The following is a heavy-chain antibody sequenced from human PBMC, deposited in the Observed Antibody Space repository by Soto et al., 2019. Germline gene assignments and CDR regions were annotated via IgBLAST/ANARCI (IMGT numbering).Heavy chain of an antibody. J-gene: IGHJ4*02. CDR1: GFTFGGFT. Sequence: EVHLVEAGGGLVKPGESLTLSCAASGFTFGGFTLNWVRQAAGKGRVWFSSISSSSDYIYYAESVKGRFTISRDNARITLYLQRIRLRLDDVAEYFCARDGLTVWGDWGQGTLVAVSS. D-gene: IGHD3-16*01. V-gene: IGHV3-21*06. CDR3: ARDGLTVWGD. CDR2: ISSSSDYI.